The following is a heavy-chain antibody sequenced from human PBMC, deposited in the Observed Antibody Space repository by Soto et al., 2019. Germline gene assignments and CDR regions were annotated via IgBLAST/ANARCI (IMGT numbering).Heavy chain of an antibody. CDR1: GDSVSSGSYY. J-gene: IGHJ5*02. CDR2: ISYSGST. D-gene: IGHD3-10*01. V-gene: IGHV4-61*03. Sequence: SETLSLTCTVSGDSVSSGSYYWILIRQPPGKGLEWIAYISYSGSTNHNPSLKSRVTISVDTSKNHFSLRLSSVTTADTAIYYCARLFYYGSGSPWFDPWGQGTLVTVSS. CDR3: ARLFYYGSGSPWFDP.